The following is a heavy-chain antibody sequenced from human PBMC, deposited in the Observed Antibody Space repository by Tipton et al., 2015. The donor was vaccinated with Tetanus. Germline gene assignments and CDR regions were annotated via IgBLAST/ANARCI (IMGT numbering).Heavy chain of an antibody. CDR3: ARGASYGPDYYYGMDV. CDR2: INPNSGDT. CDR1: GYTFSGFY. D-gene: IGHD5-18*01. Sequence: QSGAEVKKPGASVKVSCKPSGYTFSGFYMHWVRQAPGQGLEWMGWINPNSGDTNYAQKLQGRVTMTTDTSTSTAYMEMRSLRSDDTAVYYCARGASYGPDYYYGMDVWGQGTTVTVSS. J-gene: IGHJ6*02. V-gene: IGHV1-2*02.